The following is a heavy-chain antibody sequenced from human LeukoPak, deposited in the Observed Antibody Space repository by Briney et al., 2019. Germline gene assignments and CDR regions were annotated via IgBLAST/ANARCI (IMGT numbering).Heavy chain of an antibody. V-gene: IGHV4-34*01. CDR1: GGSFSGYY. D-gene: IGHD6-19*01. J-gene: IGHJ3*02. CDR3: ARLYSSGWHNDAFDI. Sequence: SETLSLTCAVYGGSFSGYYWSWIRQPPGKGLEWIGEINHSGSTNYNPSLKSRVTISVDTSKNQFSLKLSSVTAADTAVYYCARLYSSGWHNDAFDIWGQGTMVTVSS. CDR2: INHSGST.